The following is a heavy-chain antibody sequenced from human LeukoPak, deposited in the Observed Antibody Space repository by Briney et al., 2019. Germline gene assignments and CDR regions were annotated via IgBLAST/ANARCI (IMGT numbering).Heavy chain of an antibody. CDR2: INPNSCGT. CDR1: GYTFTGYY. V-gene: IGHV1-2*02. J-gene: IGHJ6*03. CDR3: ARERAEMATQLRSERSTTSGDYYYYYYMDV. Sequence: GASVKVSCKASGYTFTGYYMHWVRQAPGQGLEWMGWINPNSCGTDYVQKFQGRVTMTRDTSISTAYMELSRLRSDDTAVYYCARERAEMATQLRSERSTTSGDYYYYYYMDVWGKATTVTISS. D-gene: IGHD5-24*01.